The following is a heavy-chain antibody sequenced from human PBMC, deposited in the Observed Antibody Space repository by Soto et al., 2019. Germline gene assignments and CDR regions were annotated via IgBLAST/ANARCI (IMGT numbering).Heavy chain of an antibody. CDR1: GFTFSNYW. J-gene: IGHJ4*02. V-gene: IGHV3-7*04. CDR3: TWGKGMDY. Sequence: EVQLVESGGGLVQPGGSLRLACAASGFTFSNYWMTWVRQAPGKGLEWVAHIKQDGSEKYFVDSVRGRFTISKDNAKNSLYLQMDRLMAEDTAVYFCTWGKGMDYWGQGTLVIVSS. CDR2: IKQDGSEK.